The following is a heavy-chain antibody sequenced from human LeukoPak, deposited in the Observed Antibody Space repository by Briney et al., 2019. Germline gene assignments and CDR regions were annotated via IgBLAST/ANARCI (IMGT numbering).Heavy chain of an antibody. CDR1: GYIFNSYW. CDR3: ARHGRISWSHDAFDI. CDR2: IYPGDFDT. V-gene: IGHV5-51*01. D-gene: IGHD6-13*01. Sequence: GESLKISCKGSGYIFNSYWIGWVRQMPGKGLEWMGVIYPGDFDTRYSPSFQGQVTISADKSISTAYLQWSNLKASDTARYYCARHGRISWSHDAFDIWGQGTMVTVSS. J-gene: IGHJ3*02.